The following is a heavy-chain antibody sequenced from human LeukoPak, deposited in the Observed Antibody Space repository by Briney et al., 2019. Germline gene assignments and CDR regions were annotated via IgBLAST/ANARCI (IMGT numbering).Heavy chain of an antibody. J-gene: IGHJ4*02. D-gene: IGHD6-13*01. Sequence: GGSLRRSCAASGFTFSSYGMHWVRQAPGKGLEWVALISYDASSKYYADSVKGRFTISRDDSKNTLYLQMDSLRAEDTAVYYCAKDRSSSWTQDYWGQGTRVTVSS. V-gene: IGHV3-30*18. CDR3: AKDRSSSWTQDY. CDR1: GFTFSSYG. CDR2: ISYDASSK.